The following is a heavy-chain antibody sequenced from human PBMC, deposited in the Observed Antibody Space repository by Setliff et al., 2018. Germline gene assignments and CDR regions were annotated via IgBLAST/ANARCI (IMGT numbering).Heavy chain of an antibody. CDR2: FDHSGTT. V-gene: IGHV4-34*01. CDR1: GASFSNYY. CDR3: ARGRMRGSCSGPSCTYDPFDI. Sequence: SETLSLTCTVYGASFSNYYWGWVRQPPEERLEWIAEFDHSGTTKYNPSLMGRVTISVDTSKNQFSLRLSPVTAADTAVYFCARGRMRGSCSGPSCTYDPFDIWGQGTPVTVSS. D-gene: IGHD2-2*01. J-gene: IGHJ3*02.